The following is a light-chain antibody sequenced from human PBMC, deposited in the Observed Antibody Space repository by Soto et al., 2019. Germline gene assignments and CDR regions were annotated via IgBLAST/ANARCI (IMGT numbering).Light chain of an antibody. J-gene: IGKJ1*01. CDR1: QSVTSNY. V-gene: IGKV3-20*01. CDR2: AAS. CDR3: QQYGSSVTWT. Sequence: EVVLTQSPGTVSLSPGERATLSCRASQSVTSNYLAWYPQKPGQAPRLLIYAASSRATGIPDRISGSGSGIDLTLMSSRLEPEDFAAYSCQQYGSSVTWTFGQGTKVEIK.